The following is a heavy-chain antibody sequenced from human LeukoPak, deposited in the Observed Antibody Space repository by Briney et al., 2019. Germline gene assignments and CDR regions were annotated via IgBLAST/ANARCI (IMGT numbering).Heavy chain of an antibody. CDR1: GGSISSGGYY. V-gene: IGHV4-31*03. D-gene: IGHD3-3*01. Sequence: SETLSLTCTVSGGSISSGGYYWSWIRQHPGKGLEWIGYIYYSGSTYYNPSLKSRVTISVDTSKNQFSLKLSSVTAADTAVYYCARGCGYYNRVDYWGQGTLVTVSS. CDR2: IYYSGST. CDR3: ARGCGYYNRVDY. J-gene: IGHJ4*02.